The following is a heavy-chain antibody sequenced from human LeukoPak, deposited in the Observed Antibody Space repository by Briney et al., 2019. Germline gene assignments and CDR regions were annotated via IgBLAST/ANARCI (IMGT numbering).Heavy chain of an antibody. CDR2: ISGRSNYI. Sequence: PGGSLRLSCAASGFTFSTFSMNWVRQAPGKGLEWVSSISGRSNYIFYADSVKGRFTISRDNAENSLYLLLDSLRVEDTAVYYCARGSTLGSCTSSSCHNWFDPWGQGTLVTVSS. CDR3: ARGSTLGSCTSSSCHNWFDP. CDR1: GFTFSTFS. D-gene: IGHD2-2*01. J-gene: IGHJ5*02. V-gene: IGHV3-21*01.